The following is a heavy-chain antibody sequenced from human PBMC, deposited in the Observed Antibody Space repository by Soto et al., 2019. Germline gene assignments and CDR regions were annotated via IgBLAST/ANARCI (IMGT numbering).Heavy chain of an antibody. D-gene: IGHD3-16*01. CDR3: ARGPPFH. CDR1: GGSISSGGYS. Sequence: SETLSLTCAVSGGSISSGGYSWSWIRQPPGKGLEWIGYIYHSGSTYYNPSLKSRVTISVDRSKNQFSLKLSSVTAADTTVYYCARGPPFHWGQGTLVTVSS. CDR2: IYHSGST. J-gene: IGHJ4*02. V-gene: IGHV4-30-2*01.